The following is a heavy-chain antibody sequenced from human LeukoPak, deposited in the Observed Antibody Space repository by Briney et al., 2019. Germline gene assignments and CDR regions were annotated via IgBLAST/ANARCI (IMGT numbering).Heavy chain of an antibody. CDR2: INSYGSST. CDR1: GFTFSSYE. V-gene: IGHV3-74*01. D-gene: IGHD4-17*01. CDR3: ARGYGDWFDP. Sequence: PGGSLRLSCAASGFTFSSYEMNWVRQAPGKGLVWVSRINSYGSSTYYADSVKGRFSISRENAKNTLYLQMNSLRAEDTAVYYCARGYGDWFDPWGQGTLVTVSS. J-gene: IGHJ5*02.